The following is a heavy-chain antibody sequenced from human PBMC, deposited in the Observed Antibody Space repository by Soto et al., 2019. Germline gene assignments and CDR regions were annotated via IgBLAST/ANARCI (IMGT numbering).Heavy chain of an antibody. Sequence: SGPNAGEPTQTLTVTCTFSGFSLSTSGAVVGWILHSPGKSPECLALISWKDEKRYNPGLKSRLTITKDTSKNQVVLTMTDLEHVDTATYFCAYRYGGNYYPWYFASWAQGTVVTVSS. CDR1: GFSLSTSGAV. V-gene: IGHV2-5*01. J-gene: IGHJ4*02. CDR2: ISWKDEK. CDR3: AYRYGGNYYPWYFAS. D-gene: IGHD1-26*01.